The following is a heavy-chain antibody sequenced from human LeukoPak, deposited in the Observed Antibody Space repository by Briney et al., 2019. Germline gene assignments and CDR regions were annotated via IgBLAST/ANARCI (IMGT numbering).Heavy chain of an antibody. J-gene: IGHJ1*01. Sequence: GGSLRLSCAPSGFTFSSYSMNWVRHAPGKGLEWVSSISSSSSYIYYADSVKGRFTISRDNAKHSLYLQMNSLRAEDTAVCYCARDWPTIAAAGTIPEYFQHWGEGALVTVSS. D-gene: IGHD6-13*01. CDR2: ISSSSSYI. CDR1: GFTFSSYS. V-gene: IGHV3-21*01. CDR3: ARDWPTIAAAGTIPEYFQH.